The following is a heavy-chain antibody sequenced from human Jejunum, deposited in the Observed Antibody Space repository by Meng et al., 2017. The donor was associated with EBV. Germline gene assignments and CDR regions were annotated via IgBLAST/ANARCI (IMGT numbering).Heavy chain of an antibody. CDR3: ARGAYFSSSWYYFDY. Sequence: QLQLLESGPGLVRPSETLSLTCTVSGASITGSDYYWGWIRQPPGKGLNWVGTIYYSGSTYYNPSLKSRVTISLDTSKSQFSLKLTSVTAADTALYYCARGAYFSSSWYYFDYWGQGTLVTVSS. CDR1: GASITGSDYY. V-gene: IGHV4-39*07. J-gene: IGHJ4*02. CDR2: IYYSGST. D-gene: IGHD6-13*01.